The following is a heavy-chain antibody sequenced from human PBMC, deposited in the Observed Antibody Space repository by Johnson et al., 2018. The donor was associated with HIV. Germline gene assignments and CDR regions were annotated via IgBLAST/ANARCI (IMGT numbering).Heavy chain of an antibody. D-gene: IGHD3-22*01. CDR1: GFTFSSYA. Sequence: LVESGGGLVQPGGSLRLSCAASGFTFSSYAMSWVRQAPGKGLEWVSAISGSGGSTYYADSVKGRFTISRDNSKNKLYLQMNSLRAEDTAVYYCVKEFDLYVSSGYYGDIWGQGTMVTVSS. CDR3: VKEFDLYVSSGYYGDI. CDR2: ISGSGGST. V-gene: IGHV3-23*04. J-gene: IGHJ3*02.